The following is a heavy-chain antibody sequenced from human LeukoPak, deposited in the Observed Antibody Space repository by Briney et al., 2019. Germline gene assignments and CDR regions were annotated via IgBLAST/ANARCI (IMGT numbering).Heavy chain of an antibody. D-gene: IGHD6-19*01. CDR1: GFTFDDYG. Sequence: GGSLRLSCAASGFTFDDYGMSWVRQAPGKGLEWVSGINWNGGSTGYADSVKGRFTISRDNAKNTLYLQMNSLRAEDTAVYYCARTGSGWTYYFDYWGQGTLVTVSS. V-gene: IGHV3-20*04. CDR2: INWNGGST. J-gene: IGHJ4*02. CDR3: ARTGSGWTYYFDY.